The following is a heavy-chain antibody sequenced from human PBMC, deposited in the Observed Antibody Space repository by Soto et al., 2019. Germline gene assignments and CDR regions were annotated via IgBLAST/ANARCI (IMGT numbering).Heavy chain of an antibody. CDR2: TYYRSKWYN. D-gene: IGHD3-22*01. Sequence: SQRLLVTCAISGAGVSSNSAAWNWIRQSPSRGLEWLGRTYYRSKWYNDYAVSVKSRITINPDTSKNQFSLQLNSVTPEDTAVYNCARNSSIYYDSSGYYVYYGMDV. CDR1: GAGVSSNSAA. CDR3: ARNSSIYYDSSGYYVYYGMDV. V-gene: IGHV6-1*01. J-gene: IGHJ6*01.